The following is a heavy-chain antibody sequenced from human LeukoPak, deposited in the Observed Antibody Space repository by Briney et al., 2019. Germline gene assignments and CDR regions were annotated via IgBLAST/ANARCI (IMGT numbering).Heavy chain of an antibody. J-gene: IGHJ4*02. CDR3: ARSPEDIVVVPAAFDY. CDR1: GFTFSSYE. D-gene: IGHD2-2*01. Sequence: GGSLRLSCAASGFTFSSYEMNWVRQAPGKGLEWVSYISSSGSTIYYADSVKGRFTISRDNAKNSLYLQMNSQRAEDTAVYYCARSPEDIVVVPAAFDYWGQGTLVTVSS. CDR2: ISSSGSTI. V-gene: IGHV3-48*03.